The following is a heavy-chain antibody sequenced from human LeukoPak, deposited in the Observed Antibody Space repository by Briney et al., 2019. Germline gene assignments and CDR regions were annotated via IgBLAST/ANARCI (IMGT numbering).Heavy chain of an antibody. D-gene: IGHD3-22*01. J-gene: IGHJ4*02. CDR2: TSGSGGST. V-gene: IGHV3-23*01. Sequence: AGSLRLSCSASGFTFSIYSMSWVRQAPGKGLEWVSATSGSGGSTYYADSVKGRFTISRDNSKNTLYLQMNSLRAEDTAVYYCAKGSHYYDSSGVPAYYFDYWGQGTLVTVSS. CDR3: AKGSHYYDSSGVPAYYFDY. CDR1: GFTFSIYS.